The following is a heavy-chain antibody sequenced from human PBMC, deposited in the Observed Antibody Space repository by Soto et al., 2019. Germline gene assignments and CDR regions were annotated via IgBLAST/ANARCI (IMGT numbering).Heavy chain of an antibody. CDR3: ARHEQAVAGTAVDY. D-gene: IGHD6-19*01. V-gene: IGHV4-39*01. CDR2: IYYSGST. Sequence: PSETLSLTCTVSGGSISSSSYYCGWIRQPPGKGLEWIGSIYYSGSTYYNPSLKSRVTISVDTSKNQFSLKLSSVTAADTAVYYCARHEQAVAGTAVDYWGQGTLVTVSS. J-gene: IGHJ4*02. CDR1: GGSISSSSYY.